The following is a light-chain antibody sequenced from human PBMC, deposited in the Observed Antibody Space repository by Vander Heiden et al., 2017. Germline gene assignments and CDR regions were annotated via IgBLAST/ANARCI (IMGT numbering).Light chain of an antibody. J-gene: IGKJ1*01. CDR1: QSISSY. CDR2: AAS. V-gene: IGKV1-39*01. CDR3: QQSYSTLTWT. Sequence: PSSLSASVGDRVTITCRASQSISSYLNWYQQKPGKAPKLLIYAASSLQSGVPSRFSGSGSGTDFTLTISSLQPEDFATYYCQQSYSTLTWTFGQGTKVEIK.